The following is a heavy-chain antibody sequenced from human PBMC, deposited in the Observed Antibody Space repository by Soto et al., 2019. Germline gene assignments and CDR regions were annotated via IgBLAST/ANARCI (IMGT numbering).Heavy chain of an antibody. CDR1: GFTFSGSA. CDR3: AYTYGSGSSVNYGMDV. D-gene: IGHD3-10*01. Sequence: GGSLRLSCAASGFTFSGSAMHWVRQASGKGLEWVGRIRSKANSYATAYAASVKGRFTISRDDSKNTAYLQMNSLKTEDTAVYYCAYTYGSGSSVNYGMDVWGQGTTVTVSS. V-gene: IGHV3-73*01. J-gene: IGHJ6*02. CDR2: IRSKANSYAT.